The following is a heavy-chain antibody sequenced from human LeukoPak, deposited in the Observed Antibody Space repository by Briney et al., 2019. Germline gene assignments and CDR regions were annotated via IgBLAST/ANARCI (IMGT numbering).Heavy chain of an antibody. V-gene: IGHV3-23*01. D-gene: IGHD3-10*01. CDR2: ISGSGSST. CDR3: AKLWFGEKHYYGMDV. CDR1: SGSISSYY. Sequence: ETLSLTCTVSSGSISSYYWSWIRQPPGKGLEWVSAISGSGSSTYYADSVKGRFTISRDNPKNTLNLQMNSLRAEDTAVYYCAKLWFGEKHYYGMDVWGQGTTVTVSS. J-gene: IGHJ6*02.